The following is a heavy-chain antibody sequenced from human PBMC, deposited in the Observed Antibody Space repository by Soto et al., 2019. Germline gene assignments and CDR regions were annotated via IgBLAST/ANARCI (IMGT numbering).Heavy chain of an antibody. CDR3: ARDTGYSYGFNWFDP. Sequence: SETLSLTCTVSCGSISSYYWSWIRQPPGKGLEWIGYIYYSGSTNYNPSLKSRVTISVDTSKNQFSLKLSSVTAADTAVYYCARDTGYSYGFNWFDPWGQGTLVTVSS. CDR1: CGSISSYY. CDR2: IYYSGST. J-gene: IGHJ5*02. D-gene: IGHD5-18*01. V-gene: IGHV4-59*01.